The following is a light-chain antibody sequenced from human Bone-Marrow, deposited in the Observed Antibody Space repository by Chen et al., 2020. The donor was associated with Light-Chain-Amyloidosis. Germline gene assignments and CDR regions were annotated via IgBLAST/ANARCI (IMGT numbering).Light chain of an antibody. V-gene: IGKV3-15*01. CDR3: QQYNNWPYT. J-gene: IGKJ2*01. Sequence: EIWMTQSPDTLSVSPGERATLACTASQSVSSNLAWYQQKPGQAPRLLIYGASTRATGIPARFSGSGSGTEFTLTISSLQSEDFAVYYCQQYNNWPYTFGQGTKLEIK. CDR2: GAS. CDR1: QSVSSN.